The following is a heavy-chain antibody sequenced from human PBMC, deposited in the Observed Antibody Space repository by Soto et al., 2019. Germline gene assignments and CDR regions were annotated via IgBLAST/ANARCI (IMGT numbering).Heavy chain of an antibody. J-gene: IGHJ3*02. CDR3: AKATGDEGHDAFDI. D-gene: IGHD7-27*01. CDR2: ISGSGGST. Sequence: GGSLRLSCAASGFTFSSYAMSWVRQAPGKGLEWVSAISGSGGSTYYADSVKGRFTISRDNSKNTLYLQMNSLRAEDMYVYSGAKATGDEGHDAFDIWGQGTMVTVSS. V-gene: IGHV3-23*01. CDR1: GFTFSSYA.